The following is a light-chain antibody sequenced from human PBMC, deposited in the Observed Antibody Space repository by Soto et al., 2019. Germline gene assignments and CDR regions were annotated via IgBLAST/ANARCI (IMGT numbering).Light chain of an antibody. CDR2: AAS. CDR1: QSISRY. CDR3: RHSYSTPPLFT. Sequence: DIQMTQSPSSLSASVGDRVTITCRASQSISRYLNWYQQTPGKAPKLLIYAASSLQSGVPSTFSGSRSETDFPLNISSLQPEDSATYYCRHSYSTPPLFTFGQGTHLEI. J-gene: IGKJ2*01. V-gene: IGKV1-39*01.